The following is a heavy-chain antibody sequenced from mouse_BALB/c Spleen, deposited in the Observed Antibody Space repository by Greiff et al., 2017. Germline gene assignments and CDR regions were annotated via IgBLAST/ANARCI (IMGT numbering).Heavy chain of an antibody. CDR1: GFTFSSYY. V-gene: IGHV5-6-2*01. Sequence: EVQVVESGGGLVKLGGSLKLSCAASGFTFSSYYMSWVRQTPEKRLELVAAINSNGGSTYYPDTVKGRFTISRDNAKNTLYLQMSSLKSEDTALYYCARRDGNYWIDYWGQGTTLTVSS. J-gene: IGHJ2*01. D-gene: IGHD2-1*01. CDR3: ARRDGNYWIDY. CDR2: INSNGGST.